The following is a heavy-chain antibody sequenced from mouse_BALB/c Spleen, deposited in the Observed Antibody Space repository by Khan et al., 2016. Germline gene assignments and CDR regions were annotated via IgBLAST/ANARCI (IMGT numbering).Heavy chain of an antibody. CDR2: ISYSGST. V-gene: IGHV3-2*02. D-gene: IGHD1-1*01. CDR3: ARDDYGSSYFDY. CDR1: GYLITSDYA. J-gene: IGHJ2*01. Sequence: EVQLQESGPGLVKPSQSLSLTCTVTGYLITSDYAWNWIRQFPGNKLEWMGYISYSGSTSYNPSLKSRISITRDTSKNQFFLQLNSVTTEDTATYYCARDDYGSSYFDYWGQGTTLTVSS.